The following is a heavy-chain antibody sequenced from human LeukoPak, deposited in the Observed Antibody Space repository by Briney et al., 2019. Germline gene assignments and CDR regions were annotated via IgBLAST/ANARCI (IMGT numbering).Heavy chain of an antibody. Sequence: KPSETLSLTCTVSGGSISSYYWSWIRQPPGKGLEWIGYIYYGGSTNYSPSLKSRVTISVDTSKNQFSLKLSSVTAADTAVYYCARVRRSAVAGLWLDYWGQGTLVTVSS. J-gene: IGHJ4*02. CDR1: GGSISSYY. CDR3: ARVRRSAVAGLWLDY. CDR2: IYYGGST. V-gene: IGHV4-59*01. D-gene: IGHD6-19*01.